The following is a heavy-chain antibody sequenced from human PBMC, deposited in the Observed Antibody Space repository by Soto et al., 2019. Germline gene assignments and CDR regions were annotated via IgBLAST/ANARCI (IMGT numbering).Heavy chain of an antibody. D-gene: IGHD6-25*01. CDR3: ARGPTPRTLERFDY. Sequence: QVQLVESGGGVVQPGRSLRLSCAASGFSFSSYGMHWVRQAPGKGLEWVAVIWYDGSNKYYADSVKGRFTISRDNSSNTLYLQMNSLRAEDTALYYCARGPTPRTLERFDYWGQGTLVTVSS. CDR2: IWYDGSNK. J-gene: IGHJ4*02. CDR1: GFSFSSYG. V-gene: IGHV3-33*01.